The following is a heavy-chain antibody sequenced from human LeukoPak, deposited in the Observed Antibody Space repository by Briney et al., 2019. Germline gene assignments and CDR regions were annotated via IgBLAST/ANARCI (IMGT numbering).Heavy chain of an antibody. J-gene: IGHJ6*02. CDR3: ARDAWIGDYYYGMDV. Sequence: SETLSLTCAVYGGSFSGYYWSWIRQPPGKGLEWIGYIYYSGSTNYNPSLKSRVTISVDTSKNQFSLKLSSVTAADTAVYYCARDAWIGDYYYGMDVWGQGTTVTVSS. CDR1: GGSFSGYY. D-gene: IGHD5-12*01. CDR2: IYYSGST. V-gene: IGHV4-59*01.